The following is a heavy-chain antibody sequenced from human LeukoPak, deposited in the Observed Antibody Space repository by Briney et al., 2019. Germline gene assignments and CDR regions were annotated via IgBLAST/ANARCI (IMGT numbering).Heavy chain of an antibody. CDR1: GFSVSDHY. CDR3: VRVQSGGAFDI. D-gene: IGHD1-26*01. Sequence: GGSLRLSCAASGFSVSDHYMDWVRQAPGKGLEWVGRTRNKANSYTTDFAATVKGRFTISRDESKKSLYLQMNSLKTEDSAVYYCVRVQSGGAFDIWGQGTMVVVSS. CDR2: TRNKANSYTT. V-gene: IGHV3-72*01. J-gene: IGHJ3*02.